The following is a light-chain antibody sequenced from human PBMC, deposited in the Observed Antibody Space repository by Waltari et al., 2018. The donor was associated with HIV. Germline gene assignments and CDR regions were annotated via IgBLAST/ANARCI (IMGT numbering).Light chain of an antibody. CDR3: GVWDTSLSGVV. CDR2: DNI. CDR1: NSNIGDNF. V-gene: IGLV1-51*01. J-gene: IGLJ2*01. Sequence: SVLTQPPSVSAAPGQQITISCAGSNSNIGDNFVSWYQQVPGTAPKLLIYDNIKRPSGIPDRISASKSGTTATLGITGLQTGDEADYYCGVWDTSLSGVVFGGGTKLTVL.